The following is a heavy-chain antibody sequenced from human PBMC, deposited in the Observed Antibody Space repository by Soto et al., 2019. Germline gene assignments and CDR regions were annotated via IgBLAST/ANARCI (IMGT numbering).Heavy chain of an antibody. Sequence: ASVKVSCKASGYTFTGYYMHWVRQAPGQGLEWMGWINPNSGGTNYAQKFQGWVTMTRDTSISTAYMELSSLRSEDTAVYYCFLSDRSPFGDMDVWDKAPTVTVSS. CDR2: INPNSGGT. J-gene: IGHJ6*03. CDR1: GYTFTGYY. V-gene: IGHV1-2*04. D-gene: IGHD3-10*01. CDR3: FLSDRSPFGDMDV.